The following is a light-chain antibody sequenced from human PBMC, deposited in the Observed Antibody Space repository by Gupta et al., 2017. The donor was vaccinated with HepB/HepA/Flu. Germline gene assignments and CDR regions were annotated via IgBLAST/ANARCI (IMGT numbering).Light chain of an antibody. CDR1: QSISSW. CDR3: QQYYSYPWM. Sequence: DIQMTQSPSTLSASVGDRVTITCRASQSISSWLAWYQQRPGKAPNLLISKASSLESGVPSRFSGSGSGTEFTLTISSLQPDDFATYYCQQYYSYPWMFGQGTKVEIK. CDR2: KAS. J-gene: IGKJ1*01. V-gene: IGKV1-5*03.